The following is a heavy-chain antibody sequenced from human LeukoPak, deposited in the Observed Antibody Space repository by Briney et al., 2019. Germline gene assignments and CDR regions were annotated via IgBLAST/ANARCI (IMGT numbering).Heavy chain of an antibody. J-gene: IGHJ4*02. D-gene: IGHD3-10*01. CDR1: GFTFSSYG. Sequence: GGSLRLSCAASGFTFSSYGMHWVRQAPGKGLEWVAVISYDGSNKYYADSVKGRFTISRDNSKNTLYLQMNSLRAEDTAVYYCAKARGSGNYDYWGQGTLVTVSS. CDR2: ISYDGSNK. V-gene: IGHV3-30*18. CDR3: AKARGSGNYDY.